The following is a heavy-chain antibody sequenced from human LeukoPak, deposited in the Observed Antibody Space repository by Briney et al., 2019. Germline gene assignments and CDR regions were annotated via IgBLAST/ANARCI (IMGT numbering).Heavy chain of an antibody. V-gene: IGHV3-23*01. CDR2: ISGSGGST. J-gene: IGHJ4*02. CDR1: GFTFSSYA. D-gene: IGHD2-15*01. CDR3: AKDLIVVVVAATHGFDY. Sequence: GGSLRLSCAASGFTFSSYAMSRVRQAPGKGLEWVSAISGSGGSTYYADSVKGRFTISRDNSKNTLYLQMNSLRAEDTAVYYCAKDLIVVVVAATHGFDYWGQGTLVTVSS.